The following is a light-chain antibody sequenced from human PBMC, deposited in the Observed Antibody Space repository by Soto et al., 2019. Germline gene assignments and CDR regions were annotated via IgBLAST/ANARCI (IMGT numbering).Light chain of an antibody. CDR2: GAS. J-gene: IGKJ1*01. CDR3: QEYNTWPWT. CDR1: QSVSSN. V-gene: IGKV3-15*01. Sequence: EIVMTQSPATLSVSPGERATLSCRASQSVSSNLAWYQQKPGQAPSLLIYGASTRATGIPARFTGSGSGTEFILTITSLQSEDSAVYYCQEYNTWPWTFGQGTKVDIK.